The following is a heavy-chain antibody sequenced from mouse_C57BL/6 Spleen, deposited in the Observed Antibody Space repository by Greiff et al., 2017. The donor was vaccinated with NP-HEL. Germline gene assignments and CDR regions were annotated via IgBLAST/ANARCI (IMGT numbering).Heavy chain of an antibody. CDR2: IYPGDGDT. J-gene: IGHJ2*01. CDR3: ARGYYGYYFDY. D-gene: IGHD1-2*01. V-gene: IGHV1-80*01. Sequence: VQLQQSGAELVKPGASVKISCKASGYAFSSYWMNWVKQRPGKGLEWIGQIYPGDGDTNYNGKFKGKATLTADKSSSTAYMQLSSLTSEDSAVYFCARGYYGYYFDYWGQGTTLTVSS. CDR1: GYAFSSYW.